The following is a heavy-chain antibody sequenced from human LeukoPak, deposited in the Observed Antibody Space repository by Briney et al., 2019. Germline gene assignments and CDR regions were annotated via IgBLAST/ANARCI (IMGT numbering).Heavy chain of an antibody. D-gene: IGHD2-2*01. Sequence: GGSLRLSCAASGFTFSSYAMSWVRQAPGKGLEWVSDISGSGGSTYYADSVKGRFTISRDNSKNTLYLQMNSLRAEDTAVYYCAKDPFDQLPPDYFDYWGQGTLVTVSS. CDR1: GFTFSSYA. CDR3: AKDPFDQLPPDYFDY. V-gene: IGHV3-23*01. CDR2: ISGSGGST. J-gene: IGHJ4*02.